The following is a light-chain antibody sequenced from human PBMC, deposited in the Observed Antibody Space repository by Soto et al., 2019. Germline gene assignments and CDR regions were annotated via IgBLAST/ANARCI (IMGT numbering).Light chain of an antibody. CDR3: CSYAGTYTYV. Sequence: QSVLTQPRSVSGSPGQSVTISSTGTSSDVGGYQYVSWYQQHPGKAPKLMIYDVTKRPSGVPDRFSGSKSGNTASLTISGLQADDEADYYCCSYAGTYTYVFGTGTKLTVL. J-gene: IGLJ1*01. V-gene: IGLV2-11*01. CDR2: DVT. CDR1: SSDVGGYQY.